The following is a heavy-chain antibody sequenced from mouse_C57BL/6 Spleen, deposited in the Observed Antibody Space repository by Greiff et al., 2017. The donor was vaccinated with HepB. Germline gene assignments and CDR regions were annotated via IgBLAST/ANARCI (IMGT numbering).Heavy chain of an antibody. CDR2: IRSKSNNYAT. V-gene: IGHV10-1*01. CDR3: VSYDYDGPFAY. D-gene: IGHD2-4*01. Sequence: EVKLVESGGGLVQPKGSLKLSCAASGFSFNTYAMNWVRQAPGKGLEWVARIRSKSNNYATYYADSVKDRFTISRDDSESMLYLQMNNLKTEDTAMYYCVSYDYDGPFAYWGQGTLVTVSA. J-gene: IGHJ3*01. CDR1: GFSFNTYA.